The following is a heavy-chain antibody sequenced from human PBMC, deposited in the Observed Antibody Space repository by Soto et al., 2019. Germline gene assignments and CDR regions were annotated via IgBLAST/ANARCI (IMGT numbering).Heavy chain of an antibody. CDR3: ARSEILTGTTPPHSYYYYYGMDV. CDR1: GGSISSGDYY. J-gene: IGHJ6*02. Sequence: SETLSLTCTVSGGSISSGDYYWSWIRQPPGKGLEWIGYIYYSGSTYYNPSLKSRVTISVDTSKNQFSLKLSSVTAADTAVYYCARSEILTGTTPPHSYYYYYGMDVWGQGTTVTVSS. CDR2: IYYSGST. V-gene: IGHV4-30-4*01. D-gene: IGHD1-7*01.